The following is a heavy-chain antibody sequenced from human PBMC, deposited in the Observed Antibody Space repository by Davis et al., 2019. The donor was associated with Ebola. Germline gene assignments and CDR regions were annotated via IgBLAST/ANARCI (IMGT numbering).Heavy chain of an antibody. CDR1: GYTFTSHN. Sequence: AASLTVSCKASGYTFTSHNMHWVRQAPGQGLEWMGWISAYNGNTNYAQKLQGRVTMTTDTSTSTAYMELRSLRSDDTAVYYCARRLGSGYQEDAFDIWGQGTMVTVSS. J-gene: IGHJ3*02. D-gene: IGHD3-22*01. CDR2: ISAYNGNT. V-gene: IGHV1-18*04. CDR3: ARRLGSGYQEDAFDI.